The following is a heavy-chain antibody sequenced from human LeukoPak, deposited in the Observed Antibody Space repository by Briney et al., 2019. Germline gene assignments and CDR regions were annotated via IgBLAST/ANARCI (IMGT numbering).Heavy chain of an antibody. CDR2: INPNSGGT. Sequence: GASVKVSCKASGYTFTGYYMHWVRQAPGQGLEWMGWINPNSGGTNYAQKFQGRVTMTRDTSISTAYMELSRLRSDDTAVYYCARDIPKRLIVVVPAAMGGYFDYWGQGTLVTVSS. J-gene: IGHJ4*02. V-gene: IGHV1-2*02. CDR1: GYTFTGYY. D-gene: IGHD2-2*01. CDR3: ARDIPKRLIVVVPAAMGGYFDY.